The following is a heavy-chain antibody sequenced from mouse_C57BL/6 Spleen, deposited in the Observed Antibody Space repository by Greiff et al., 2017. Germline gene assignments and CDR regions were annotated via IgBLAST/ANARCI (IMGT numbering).Heavy chain of an antibody. J-gene: IGHJ4*01. Sequence: VQLQQSGAELVRPGASVTLSCKASGYTFTDYEMHWVKQTPVHGLEWIGAIDPETGGTAYNQKFKGKAILTADKSSITAYMELRSLTSEVSAFYYCTRFYYGISPLYYAMDYWGQGTSVTVSS. CDR3: TRFYYGISPLYYAMDY. CDR2: IDPETGGT. V-gene: IGHV1-15*01. CDR1: GYTFTDYE. D-gene: IGHD1-1*01.